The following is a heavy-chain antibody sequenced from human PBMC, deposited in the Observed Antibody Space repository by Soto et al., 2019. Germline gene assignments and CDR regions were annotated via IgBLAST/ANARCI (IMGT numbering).Heavy chain of an antibody. Sequence: SETLSLTCTVSGGSISRSSYYWGWIRQPPGKGLEWIGSIYYSGSTYYNPSLKSRVTISVDTSKNQFSLKLSSVTAADTAVYYCARHYSSSQGGYYYYYYMDVWGKGTTVTVSS. CDR2: IYYSGST. CDR1: GGSISRSSYY. D-gene: IGHD6-6*01. CDR3: ARHYSSSQGGYYYYYYMDV. J-gene: IGHJ6*03. V-gene: IGHV4-39*01.